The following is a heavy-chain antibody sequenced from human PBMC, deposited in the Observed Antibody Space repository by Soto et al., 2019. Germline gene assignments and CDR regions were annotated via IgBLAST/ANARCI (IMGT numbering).Heavy chain of an antibody. CDR1: GFTFSSYG. CDR2: IWYDGSNK. CDR3: ARDGDVVAATYYFDY. D-gene: IGHD2-15*01. J-gene: IGHJ4*02. V-gene: IGHV3-33*01. Sequence: QVQLVESGGGVVQPGRSLRLSCAASGFTFSSYGMHWVRQAPGKGLEWVAVIWYDGSNKYYADSVKGRFTISRDNSKNTLYLQMNSRRAEDTAVYYCARDGDVVAATYYFDYWGQGTLVTVSS.